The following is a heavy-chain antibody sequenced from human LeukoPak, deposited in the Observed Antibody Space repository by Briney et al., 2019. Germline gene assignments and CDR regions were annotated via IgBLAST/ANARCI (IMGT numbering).Heavy chain of an antibody. D-gene: IGHD3-22*01. Sequence: GRSLRLSCAASGFTFSSYAMHWVRQAPGKGLEWVANIKQDGSEKYYVDSVKGRFTISRDNAKNSLYLQMNSLRAEDTAVYYCASPLLDYYDSSGYYSQIDYWGQGTLVTVSS. CDR2: IKQDGSEK. J-gene: IGHJ4*02. CDR1: GFTFSSYA. CDR3: ASPLLDYYDSSGYYSQIDY. V-gene: IGHV3-7*01.